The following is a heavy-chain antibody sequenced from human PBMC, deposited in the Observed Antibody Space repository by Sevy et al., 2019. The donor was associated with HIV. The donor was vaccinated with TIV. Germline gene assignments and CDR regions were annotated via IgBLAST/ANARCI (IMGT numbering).Heavy chain of an antibody. CDR3: ARVLTERVYYDSSGYYDY. CDR2: IIPILRIA. CDR1: GGTFSSYV. V-gene: IGHV1-69*10. Sequence: ASVKVSCKASGGTFSSYVISWVRQAPGEGLEWMGGIIPILRIANYAQKFQGRVTITADKSTSTAYMELSSLRSEDTAVYYCARVLTERVYYDSSGYYDYWGQGTLVTVSS. J-gene: IGHJ4*02. D-gene: IGHD3-22*01.